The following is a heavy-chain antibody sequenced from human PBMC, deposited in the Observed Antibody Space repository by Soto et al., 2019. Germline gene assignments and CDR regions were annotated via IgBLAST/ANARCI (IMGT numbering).Heavy chain of an antibody. CDR1: GDSISSNNNY. J-gene: IGHJ5*02. V-gene: IGHV4-30-4*01. CDR2: ISYSGTT. CDR3: ARGRGYSYGLDP. Sequence: PSETLSLTCTVSGDSISSNNNYWSWIRQPPGEGLEWIGFISYSGTTSYSPSLKSRVAISLDTSKNQFPLSLSSVTAADTAVYYCARGRGYSYGLDPWGQGTLVTVS. D-gene: IGHD5-18*01.